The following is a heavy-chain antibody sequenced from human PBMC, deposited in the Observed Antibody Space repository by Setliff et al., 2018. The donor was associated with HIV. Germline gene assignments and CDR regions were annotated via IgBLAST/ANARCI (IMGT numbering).Heavy chain of an antibody. CDR3: ARDRASSGYYARFDH. J-gene: IGHJ4*02. D-gene: IGHD3-22*01. CDR2: ISYDSRFI. V-gene: IGHV3-21*01. Sequence: GGSLRLSCAASGFTFSNYNMNWVRQAPGKGLEWVSSISYDSRFIYHADSMKGRFTISRDNAKKLVYLQMTSLRAEDTAIYYCARDRASSGYYARFDHWGQGTQVTVSS. CDR1: GFTFSNYN.